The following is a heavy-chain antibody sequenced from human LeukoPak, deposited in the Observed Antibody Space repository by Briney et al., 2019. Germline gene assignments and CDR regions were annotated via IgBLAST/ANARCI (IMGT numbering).Heavy chain of an antibody. J-gene: IGHJ6*03. Sequence: PGESLKISCQGSGYIFTSYWIGWVRQMPGKGLEWMGIIYPGDSDTRYSPSCQGQVTISADKSISTAYLQWSSLKASDTAMYYCARHARGSGSYSYYYYYMDVWGKGTTVTVSS. CDR3: ARHARGSGSYSYYYYYMDV. V-gene: IGHV5-51*01. CDR1: GYIFTSYW. D-gene: IGHD3-10*01. CDR2: IYPGDSDT.